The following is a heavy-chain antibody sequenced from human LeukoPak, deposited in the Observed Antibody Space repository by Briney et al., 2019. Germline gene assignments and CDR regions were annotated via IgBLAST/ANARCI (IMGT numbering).Heavy chain of an antibody. CDR1: GGSISSGGYY. J-gene: IGHJ4*02. CDR3: ASSPSPITIFRVVIPHPIDY. Sequence: KPSQTLSLTCTVSGGSISSGGYYWSWIRQHPGKGLEWIGYIYYSGSTYYNPSLKSRVTISVDTSKNQFSLKLSSVTAADTAVYYCASSPSPITIFRVVIPHPIDYWGQGTLVTVSS. D-gene: IGHD3-3*01. CDR2: IYYSGST. V-gene: IGHV4-31*03.